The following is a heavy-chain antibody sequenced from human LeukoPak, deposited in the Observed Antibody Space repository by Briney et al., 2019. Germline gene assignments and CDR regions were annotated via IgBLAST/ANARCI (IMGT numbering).Heavy chain of an antibody. Sequence: ASVKVSCKVSGYTLTELSMHWVRQAPGKGLEWMGGFDPEDGETIYAQKFQGRVTLTEDTSTDTAYMELSSLRSADTAMYYCAINAYCSSNSCWGNYYYYYMDVWGKGTTVTVSS. CDR1: GYTLTELS. CDR2: FDPEDGET. CDR3: AINAYCSSNSCWGNYYYYYMDV. D-gene: IGHD2-2*01. J-gene: IGHJ6*03. V-gene: IGHV1-24*01.